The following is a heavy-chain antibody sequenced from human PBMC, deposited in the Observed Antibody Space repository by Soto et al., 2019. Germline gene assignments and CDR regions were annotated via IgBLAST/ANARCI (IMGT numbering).Heavy chain of an antibody. V-gene: IGHV4-34*01. Sequence: PSETLSLTCAAYGGSFSGYYWSWIRQPPGKGLEWIGEINHSGSTNYNPSLKSRVTISVDTSKNQFSLKLTSVTAADTAVYYCARGSYLYCSACSCIRPGLAVWGQGTRVTVSS. CDR2: INHSGST. CDR1: GGSFSGYY. D-gene: IGHD2-15*01. CDR3: ARGSYLYCSACSCIRPGLAV. J-gene: IGHJ6*02.